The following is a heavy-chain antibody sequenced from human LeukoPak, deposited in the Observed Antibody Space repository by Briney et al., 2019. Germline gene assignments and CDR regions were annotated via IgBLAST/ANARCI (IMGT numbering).Heavy chain of an antibody. Sequence: GGSLRLSSAASGFTFSSYAMSWVRQARGKGLEWVSAISGSGDSTYYGDSVKGRFTISRDNSKNTLYLQMNSLRAEDAAVYYCAKTRPLDSSSWSHGDYWGQGTLVTVSS. CDR3: AKTRPLDSSSWSHGDY. J-gene: IGHJ4*02. CDR2: ISGSGDST. CDR1: GFTFSSYA. V-gene: IGHV3-23*01. D-gene: IGHD6-13*01.